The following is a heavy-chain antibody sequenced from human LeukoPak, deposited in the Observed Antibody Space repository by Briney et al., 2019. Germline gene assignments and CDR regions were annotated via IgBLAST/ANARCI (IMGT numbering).Heavy chain of an antibody. J-gene: IGHJ4*02. CDR1: GFTFSSNL. V-gene: IGHV3-74*01. Sequence: GGSLRLSCAASGFTFSSNLMHGVRQGPGKGLVWVSHINSDGRSTRYADSVKGRFTISRDNAKNTVYLQMNSLRAEDTAVYFCARDFSGAIDYWGQGTQVTVST. CDR3: ARDFSGAIDY. D-gene: IGHD3-10*01. CDR2: INSDGRST.